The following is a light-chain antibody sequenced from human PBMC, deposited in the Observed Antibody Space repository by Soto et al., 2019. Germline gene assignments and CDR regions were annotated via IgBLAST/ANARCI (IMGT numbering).Light chain of an antibody. J-gene: IGLJ1*01. CDR3: QSYDNSLSVYV. CDR1: SSNIGAHYD. CDR2: GTS. Sequence: QSVLTQPPSVSGAPGQRVTISCTGSSSNIGAHYDVHWYQQLPGTAPKLLIYGTSNRPSGVPDRFSGSKSGTSASLDITGLQAEDEADYYCQSYDNSLSVYVFGPGTKLTVL. V-gene: IGLV1-40*01.